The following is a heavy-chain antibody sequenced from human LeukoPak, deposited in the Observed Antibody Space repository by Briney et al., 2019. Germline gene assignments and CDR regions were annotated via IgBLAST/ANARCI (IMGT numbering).Heavy chain of an antibody. Sequence: SETLSLTCTVSGGSLSSYYWSWIRQPPGKGLEWIGYIYYSGGTNYNPSLKSRVTISVDTSKNQFSLKLSSVTAADTAVYYCARAGYSYGIDYWGQGTLVTVSS. D-gene: IGHD5-18*01. CDR2: IYYSGGT. CDR1: GGSLSSYY. V-gene: IGHV4-59*01. CDR3: ARAGYSYGIDY. J-gene: IGHJ4*02.